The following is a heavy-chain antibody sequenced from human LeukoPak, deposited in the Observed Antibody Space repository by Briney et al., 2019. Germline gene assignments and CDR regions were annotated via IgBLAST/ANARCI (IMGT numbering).Heavy chain of an antibody. V-gene: IGHV3-21*01. CDR1: GFTFSSHS. Sequence: GGSLRLSCAASGFTFSSHSMNWVRRAPGKGLEWVSSISSSSSYIYYADSVKGRFTISRDNAKNSLYLQMNSLRAEDTAVYYCARFMSLVAGNGGDYWGQGTLVTVSS. J-gene: IGHJ4*02. CDR2: ISSSSSYI. CDR3: ARFMSLVAGNGGDY. D-gene: IGHD6-19*01.